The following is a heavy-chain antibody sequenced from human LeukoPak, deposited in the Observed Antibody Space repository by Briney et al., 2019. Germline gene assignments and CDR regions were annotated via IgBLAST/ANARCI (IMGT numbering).Heavy chain of an antibody. Sequence: AGGSLRLSCAASGSTVSSNYMSWVRQAPGKGLEWGSVIYSGGSTYYADSVKGRFTISRDNSKNTLYLQMNSLRAEDTAVYYCSRAGGYYDSSGWFYFDYWGQGTLVPVPS. CDR2: IYSGGST. CDR3: SRAGGYYDSSGWFYFDY. D-gene: IGHD3-22*01. J-gene: IGHJ4*02. V-gene: IGHV3-66*01. CDR1: GSTVSSNY.